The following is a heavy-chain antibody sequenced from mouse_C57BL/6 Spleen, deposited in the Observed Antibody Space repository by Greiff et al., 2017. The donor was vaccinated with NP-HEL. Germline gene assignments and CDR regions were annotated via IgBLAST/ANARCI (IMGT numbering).Heavy chain of an antibody. CDR2: INPNNGGT. Sequence: VQLKQSGPELVKPGASVKMSCKASGYTFTDYNMHWVKQSHGKSLEWIGYINPNNGGTSYNQKFKGKATLTVNKSSSTAYMELRSLTSEDSAVYYCARGGLIYYYGLDYWGQGTTLTVSS. J-gene: IGHJ2*01. CDR3: ARGGLIYYYGLDY. D-gene: IGHD1-1*01. CDR1: GYTFTDYN. V-gene: IGHV1-22*01.